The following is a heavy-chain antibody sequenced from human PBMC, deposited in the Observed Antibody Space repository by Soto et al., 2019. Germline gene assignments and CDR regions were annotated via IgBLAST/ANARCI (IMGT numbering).Heavy chain of an antibody. CDR3: ARGSRSWYVRFDY. D-gene: IGHD6-13*01. J-gene: IGHJ4*02. Sequence: GGSLRLSCAASGFTFSSNWMHWVRQAPGKGLVWVSRINSDGSITSYADSVKGQFTISRDNAKNTMYLQMNSLRAEDTAAYYCARGSRSWYVRFDYWGQGILVTVSS. CDR2: INSDGSIT. CDR1: GFTFSSNW. V-gene: IGHV3-74*01.